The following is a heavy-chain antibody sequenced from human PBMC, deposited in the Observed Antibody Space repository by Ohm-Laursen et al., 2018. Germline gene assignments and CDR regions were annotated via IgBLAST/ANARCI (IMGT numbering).Heavy chain of an antibody. Sequence: SLRLSCAATGFTFSTYGMNWVRLAPGKGLEWVSSISDSGTTTYYADPVKGRFTISRDNAKNSLYLQMNSLRAEDTAVYYCARGAVVIDWYFDLWGRGTLVTVSS. CDR1: GFTFSTYG. D-gene: IGHD4-23*01. CDR3: ARGAVVIDWYFDL. V-gene: IGHV3-21*01. J-gene: IGHJ2*01. CDR2: ISDSGTTT.